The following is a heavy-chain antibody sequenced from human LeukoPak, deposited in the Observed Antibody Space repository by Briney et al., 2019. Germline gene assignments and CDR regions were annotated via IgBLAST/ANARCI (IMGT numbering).Heavy chain of an antibody. D-gene: IGHD3-22*01. Sequence: PGGSLRLSCAASGFTFSSYSMNWVRQAPGMGLEWVSGISGSGTSTYYADSVKGRFTVSRDNSKNTLFLQMNSLRTEDTAVYYCAKHCYENSGYIDHWGQGALVTVSS. CDR3: AKHCYENSGYIDH. CDR1: GFTFSSYS. CDR2: ISGSGTST. V-gene: IGHV3-23*01. J-gene: IGHJ5*02.